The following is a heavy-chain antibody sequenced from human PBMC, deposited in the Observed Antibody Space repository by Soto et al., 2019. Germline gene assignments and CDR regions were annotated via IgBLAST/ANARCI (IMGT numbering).Heavy chain of an antibody. CDR3: AKDLGQLDQFDY. CDR1: GFTFDDYA. V-gene: IGHV3-9*01. D-gene: IGHD6-13*01. J-gene: IGHJ4*02. CDR2: ISWNSGSI. Sequence: EVPLVESGGGLVQPGRSLRLSCAASGFTFDDYAMHWVRQAPGKGLEWVSGISWNSGSIGYADSVKGRFTISRDNAKNSLYLQMNSLRAEDTALYYCAKDLGQLDQFDYWGQGTLVTVSS.